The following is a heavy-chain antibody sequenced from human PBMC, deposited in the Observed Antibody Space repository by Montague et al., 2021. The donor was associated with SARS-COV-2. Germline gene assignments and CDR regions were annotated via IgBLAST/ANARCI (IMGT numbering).Heavy chain of an antibody. V-gene: IGHV4-34*01. CDR2: INHSGST. CDR1: GGSLSGYY. CDR3: ARARQDVVVPALGIGAYYYYYYMDV. D-gene: IGHD2-2*01. J-gene: IGHJ6*03. Sequence: SETLSLTCDVYGGSLSGYYWSWLRPPPGKGLEWIGEINHSGSTNYNPSLKSRVTISVDTSKNQFSLKLSSVTAADTAVYYCARARQDVVVPALGIGAYYYYYYMDVWGKGTTVTVSS.